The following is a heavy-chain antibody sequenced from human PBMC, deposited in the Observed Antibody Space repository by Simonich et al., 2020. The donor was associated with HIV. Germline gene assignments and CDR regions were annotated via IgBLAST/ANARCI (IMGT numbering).Heavy chain of an antibody. CDR1: GFTFSSYS. J-gene: IGHJ4*02. D-gene: IGHD3-16*01. Sequence: EVQLVESGGGLVKPGGSLRLSCAASGFTFSSYSMNWVRQAPWKGLEWLSYISSSSSSIYYADSVKGRFTISRDNAKNSLYLQMNSLRAEDTAVYYCARAGGSLDYWGQGTLVTVSS. CDR3: ARAGGSLDY. V-gene: IGHV3-21*05. CDR2: ISSSSSSI.